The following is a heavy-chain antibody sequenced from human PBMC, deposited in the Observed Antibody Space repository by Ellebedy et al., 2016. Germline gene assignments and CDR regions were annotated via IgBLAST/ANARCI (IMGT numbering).Heavy chain of an antibody. J-gene: IGHJ4*02. V-gene: IGHV3-23*01. CDR3: RQGHYADY. CDR2: ISAKGDKR. Sequence: GESLKISCAASGFTFSNFFMSWVRQAPGKGLEWVATISAKGDKRDLADSVQGRFTISRDNFRNTLHLQMSNLRGEDTAVYYCRQGHYADYWGQGTLVTVSS. CDR1: GFTFSNFF. D-gene: IGHD2-2*01.